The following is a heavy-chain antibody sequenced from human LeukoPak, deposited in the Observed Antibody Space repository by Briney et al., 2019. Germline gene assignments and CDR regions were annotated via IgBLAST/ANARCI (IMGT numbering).Heavy chain of an antibody. D-gene: IGHD6-13*01. CDR1: GGTFSSYA. Sequence: SVKVSCKASGGTFSSYAISWVRQAPGQGLEWMGGIIPIFGTANYAQQFQGRVMITADESTSTAYMELSSLRSEDTAVYYCARRGTAESRGSSSDYYMDVWGKGTTVTVSS. V-gene: IGHV1-69*01. J-gene: IGHJ6*03. CDR2: IIPIFGTA. CDR3: ARRGTAESRGSSSDYYMDV.